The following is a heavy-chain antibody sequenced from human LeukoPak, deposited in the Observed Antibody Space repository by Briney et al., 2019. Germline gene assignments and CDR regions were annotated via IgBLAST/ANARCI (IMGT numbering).Heavy chain of an antibody. CDR3: ARESRRSPASDY. CDR1: GGTFSSYA. CDR2: IIPILGIA. J-gene: IGHJ4*02. V-gene: IGHV1-69*04. Sequence: ASVKVSCKASGGTFSSYAISWVRQAPGQGLEWMGRIIPILGIANYAQKFQGRVTITADKSTSTAYMELSSLRPEDTAVYYCARESRRSPASDYWGQGTLVTVSS. D-gene: IGHD2-2*01.